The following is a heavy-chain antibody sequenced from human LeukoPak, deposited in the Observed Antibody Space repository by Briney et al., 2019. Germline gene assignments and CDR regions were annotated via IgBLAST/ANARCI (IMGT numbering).Heavy chain of an antibody. V-gene: IGHV4-30-4*08. CDR1: GGSISSGDFY. CDR2: IYYSGST. CDR3: ARETGTTGYFDY. J-gene: IGHJ4*02. D-gene: IGHD1-1*01. Sequence: SETLSLTCTVSGGSISSGDFYWSWIRQPPGKGLEWIGYIYYSGSTYYNPSLKSRVTISVDTSKNQFSLKLSSVTAANTAVYYCARETGTTGYFDYWGQGTLVTVSS.